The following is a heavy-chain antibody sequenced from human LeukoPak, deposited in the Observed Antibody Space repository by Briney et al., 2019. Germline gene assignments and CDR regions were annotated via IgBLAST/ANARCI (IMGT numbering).Heavy chain of an antibody. Sequence: SETLSLTRTVSGGSISSYYWSWIRQPAGKGLEWIGRIYTSGSTNYNPSLKSRVTMSVDTSKNQFSLKLSSVTAADTAVYYCARDQGGGYYYDSSGYDYWGQGTLVTVSS. V-gene: IGHV4-4*07. CDR3: ARDQGGGYYYDSSGYDY. CDR1: GGSISSYY. J-gene: IGHJ4*02. CDR2: IYTSGST. D-gene: IGHD3-22*01.